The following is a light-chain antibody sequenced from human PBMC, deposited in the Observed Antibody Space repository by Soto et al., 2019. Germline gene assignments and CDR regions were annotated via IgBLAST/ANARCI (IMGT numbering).Light chain of an antibody. Sequence: QSALTQPASVSGSPGQSITIFCTGTSSDVGGYNYVSWYQQHPGSAPKLMIYDVSSRPSGVSNRFSDSKSGNTASLTISGLQAEDEADYYCSSYTSSFKLAVFGSGTKVTVL. V-gene: IGLV2-14*03. CDR2: DVS. CDR1: SSDVGGYNY. J-gene: IGLJ1*01. CDR3: SSYTSSFKLAV.